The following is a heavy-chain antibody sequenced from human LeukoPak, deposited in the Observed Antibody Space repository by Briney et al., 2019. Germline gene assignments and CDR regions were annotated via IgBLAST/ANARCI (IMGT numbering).Heavy chain of an antibody. Sequence: SETLSLTCSVSGGSISSSSHYWGWIRQPPGKGLEWIGSIYYSGSTYYNPSLKSRVTISVDTSKHRFSLRLSSVTAADTALYYCADCSSTSCYWGYCSGGTCFNWGQGTLVTVSS. D-gene: IGHD2-2*01. CDR1: GGSISSSSHY. V-gene: IGHV4-39*01. J-gene: IGHJ4*02. CDR2: IYYSGST. CDR3: ADCSSTSCYWGYCSGGTCFN.